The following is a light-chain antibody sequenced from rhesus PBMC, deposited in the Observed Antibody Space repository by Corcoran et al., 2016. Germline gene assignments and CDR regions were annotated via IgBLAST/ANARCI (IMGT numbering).Light chain of an antibody. J-gene: IGKJ4*01. CDR3: LPHNSYPLT. V-gene: IGKV1-28*01. CDR2: AAS. CDR1: QGISSY. Sequence: DIQMTQSPSSLSASVGDTVTITCRASQGISSYLNWFQQQPGNAPKLLIYAASSLEYGVPSRFSGSVSVTEFTLTISSLQPEDFAAYYCLPHNSYPLTFGGGTKVEIK.